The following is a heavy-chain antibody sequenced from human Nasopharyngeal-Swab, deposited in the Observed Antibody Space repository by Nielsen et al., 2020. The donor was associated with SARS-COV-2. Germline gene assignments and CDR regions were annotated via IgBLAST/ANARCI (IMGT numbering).Heavy chain of an antibody. CDR1: GFTVSSNY. CDR3: GTTPAGNYYYYMDV. V-gene: IGHV3-66*01. J-gene: IGHJ6*03. D-gene: IGHD2/OR15-2a*01. Sequence: GESLKISCAASGFTVSSNYMSWVRQAPGKGLEWVSVIYSGGSTYYADSVKGRSTISRDNSKNTLYLQMNSLRAEDTAVYYSGTTPAGNYYYYMDVWGKGTTVTVSS. CDR2: IYSGGST.